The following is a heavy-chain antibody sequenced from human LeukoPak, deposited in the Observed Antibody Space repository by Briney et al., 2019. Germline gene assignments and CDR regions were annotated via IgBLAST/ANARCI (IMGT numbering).Heavy chain of an antibody. Sequence: ASVKVSCKASGYTFTGYYMHWVRQAPGQGLEWMGWINPNSGGTNYAQKFQGRVTMTRDTSISTAYMELSRLRSEDTAVYYCATLLGASPGNYWYFDLWGRGTLVTVSS. CDR2: INPNSGGT. J-gene: IGHJ2*01. V-gene: IGHV1-2*02. D-gene: IGHD3-10*01. CDR3: ATLLGASPGNYWYFDL. CDR1: GYTFTGYY.